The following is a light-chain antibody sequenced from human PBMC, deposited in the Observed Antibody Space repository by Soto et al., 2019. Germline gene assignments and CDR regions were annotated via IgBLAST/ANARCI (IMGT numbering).Light chain of an antibody. J-gene: IGKJ1*01. CDR2: RAS. Sequence: NVLTQSPGTPSLSPGERATLSCRASQSLSGNYLAWYQQKPGQAPRVLIYRASIRATGISDRFSGSGSGTDFTLTISRLEPEDFAVYYCQHYGASPWTFGQGTKVDI. CDR3: QHYGASPWT. V-gene: IGKV3-20*01. CDR1: QSLSGNY.